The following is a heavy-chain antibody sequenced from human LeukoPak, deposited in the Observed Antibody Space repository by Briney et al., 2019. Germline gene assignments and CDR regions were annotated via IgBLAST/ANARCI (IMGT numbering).Heavy chain of an antibody. D-gene: IGHD5/OR15-5a*01. CDR3: AGGVYGYNAFDY. V-gene: IGHV3-23*01. J-gene: IGHJ4*02. CDR2: ISGSGGST. Sequence: GGSLRLSCAASGFTFTSYAMSWARQAPGKGLEWVSAISGSGGSTYYADSVKGRFTISRDNSKNTLYLQMNSLRDEDTAVYYCAGGVYGYNAFDYWGQGTLVTVSS. CDR1: GFTFTSYA.